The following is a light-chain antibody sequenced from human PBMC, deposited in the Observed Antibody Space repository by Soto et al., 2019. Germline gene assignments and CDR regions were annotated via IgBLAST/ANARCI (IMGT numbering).Light chain of an antibody. CDR1: SSDVGGYNY. V-gene: IGLV2-14*03. J-gene: IGLJ1*01. CDR3: SSYTPSNTRQIV. CDR2: AVT. Sequence: QSALTQPASMSGSPGQSITISCTGTSSDVGGYNYVSWYQHHPGKAPKLIIYAVTNRPSGVSNPFSGSKSGNTASLTISGLQPEDESDYYSSSYTPSNTRQIVFGPGTKVT.